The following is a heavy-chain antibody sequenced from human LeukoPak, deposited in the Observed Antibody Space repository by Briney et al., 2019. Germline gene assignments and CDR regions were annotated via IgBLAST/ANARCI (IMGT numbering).Heavy chain of an antibody. CDR1: GGSISSYY. V-gene: IGHV4-59*08. CDR3: AAPRDGYNLGY. CDR2: IYYSGGT. Sequence: PSETLSLTCTVSGGSISSYYWSWIRQPPGKGLEWIGYIYYSGGTNYNPSLKSRVTISVDTSKNQFSLKLSSVTAADTAVYYCAAPRDGYNLGYWGRGTLVTVSS. D-gene: IGHD5-24*01. J-gene: IGHJ4*02.